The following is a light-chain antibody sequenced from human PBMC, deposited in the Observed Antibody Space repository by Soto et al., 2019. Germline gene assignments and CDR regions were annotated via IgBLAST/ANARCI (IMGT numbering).Light chain of an antibody. CDR2: WAS. CDR1: RSVLYSSNNKNY. J-gene: IGKJ1*01. Sequence: DIVMTQSPDSLAVSLGERATINCKSSRSVLYSSNNKNYLTWYQQKPGQPPKLLIYWASTRESGVPDRFSSSGSGKYFTLTISSLPAEDVAVYYCQQYYSTPRTFGQGTKVEVK. CDR3: QQYYSTPRT. V-gene: IGKV4-1*01.